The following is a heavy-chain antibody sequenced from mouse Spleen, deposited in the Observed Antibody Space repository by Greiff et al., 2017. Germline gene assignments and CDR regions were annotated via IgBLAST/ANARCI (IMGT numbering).Heavy chain of an antibody. V-gene: IGHV1-55*01. CDR3: ARSYYGNGDWYFDV. CDR1: GYTFTSYW. J-gene: IGHJ1*01. Sequence: VQLQQPGAELVKPGASVKMSCKASGYTFTSYWITWVKQRPGQGLEWIGDIYPGSGSTNYNEKFKSKATLTVDTSSSTAYMQLSSLTSEDSAVYYCARSYYGNGDWYFDVWGAGTTVTVSS. CDR2: IYPGSGST. D-gene: IGHD2-1*01.